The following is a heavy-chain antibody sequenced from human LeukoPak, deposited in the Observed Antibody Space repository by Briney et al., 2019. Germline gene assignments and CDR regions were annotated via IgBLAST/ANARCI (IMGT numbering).Heavy chain of an antibody. D-gene: IGHD3-22*01. J-gene: IGHJ5*02. V-gene: IGHV4-34*01. CDR1: GGSFSGYY. CDR2: INHSGST. CDR3: ARGGYDSSGYLHPNWFDP. Sequence: PSETLSLTCAVYGGSFSGYYWSWIRQPPGKGLEWIGEINHSGSTKYNPSLKSRVTISVDTSKNQFSLKLSSVTAADTAVYYCARGGYDSSGYLHPNWFDPWGQGTLVTVSS.